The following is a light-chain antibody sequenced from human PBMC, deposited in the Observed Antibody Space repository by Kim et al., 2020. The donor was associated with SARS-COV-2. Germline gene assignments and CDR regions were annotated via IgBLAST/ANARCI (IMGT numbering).Light chain of an antibody. CDR2: RAS. CDR1: QTIKTW. J-gene: IGKJ1*01. Sequence: DVQMTQSPSTLSASVGDSVTITCRASQTIKTWLAWYQQKPGKAPSLLVYRASTLESGVPSRFSGSGSGTEFTLTISSLQPDDFATYYCQNYNSDWTFGQGTKVDIK. CDR3: QNYNSDWT. V-gene: IGKV1-5*03.